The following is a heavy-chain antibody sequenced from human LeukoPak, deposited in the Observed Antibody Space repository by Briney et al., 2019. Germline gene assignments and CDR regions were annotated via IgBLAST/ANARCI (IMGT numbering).Heavy chain of an antibody. D-gene: IGHD3-9*01. CDR3: ARGVYYDILTAKSFDP. J-gene: IGHJ5*02. CDR1: GYTFTSYY. V-gene: IGHV1-46*01. Sequence: GASVKVSCKASGYTFTSYYMHWVRQAPGQGLEWMGIINPSGGSTSYAQKFQGRVTMTRDTSTSTVYMELSSLRSEDTAVYYCARGVYYDILTAKSFDPWGQGTLVTVSS. CDR2: INPSGGST.